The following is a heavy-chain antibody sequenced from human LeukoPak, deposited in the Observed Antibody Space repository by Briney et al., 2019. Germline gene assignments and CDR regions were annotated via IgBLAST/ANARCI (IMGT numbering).Heavy chain of an antibody. J-gene: IGHJ4*02. V-gene: IGHV4-61*01. Sequence: SETLSLTCTVSGGSVGSGNYHWSWIRQAPGKGLEWIGHNGNTNYNPSLSYNPSLGSRVTLSIDTSKNQFSLKLSTVTAADTAMYYCATYYVGVGGRGHWGPGALVTVSS. CDR1: GGSVGSGNYH. CDR2: TNYNPSL. D-gene: IGHD2-21*01. CDR3: ATYYVGVGGRGH.